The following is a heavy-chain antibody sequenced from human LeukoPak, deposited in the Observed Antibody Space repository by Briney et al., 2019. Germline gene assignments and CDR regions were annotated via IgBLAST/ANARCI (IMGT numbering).Heavy chain of an antibody. CDR1: GFTFDDYG. CDR3: AREDYYGTNFDY. J-gene: IGHJ4*02. D-gene: IGHD3-10*01. CDR2: INWNGGST. V-gene: IGHV3-20*04. Sequence: GGSLRLSCAASGFTFDDYGMSWVRHAPGKGLEWVSGINWNGGSTGYADSVKGRFTISRDNAKNFLFLQMNSLRAEDTALYYCAREDYYGTNFDYWGQGTLVTVSS.